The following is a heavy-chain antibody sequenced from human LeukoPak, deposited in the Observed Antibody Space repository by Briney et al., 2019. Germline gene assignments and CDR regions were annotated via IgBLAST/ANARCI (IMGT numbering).Heavy chain of an antibody. D-gene: IGHD3-16*01. V-gene: IGHV1-2*06. Sequence: GASVKVSYKASGYTFTNYYIHWVRQAPGQGLEWVGRIDPNNGDANYAQKFQGRVTMTRDTSITTAYMELSSLRSDDTAVYYCSNVLVASPWGQGTLVTVSS. J-gene: IGHJ5*02. CDR3: SNVLVASP. CDR2: IDPNNGDA. CDR1: GYTFTNYY.